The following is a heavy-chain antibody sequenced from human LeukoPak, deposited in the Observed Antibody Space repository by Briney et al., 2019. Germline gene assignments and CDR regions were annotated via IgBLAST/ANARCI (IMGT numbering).Heavy chain of an antibody. J-gene: IGHJ4*02. D-gene: IGHD3-22*01. CDR3: ARGYGANSSGYYYQPFDY. CDR1: GGSFSGYY. Sequence: SETLSLTCAVYGGSFSGYYWSWIRQPPGKGLEWIGEINHSGSINYNPSLKSRVTISVDTSKNQFSLKLSSVTAADTAVYYCARGYGANSSGYYYQPFDYWGQGTLVTVSS. V-gene: IGHV4-34*01. CDR2: INHSGSI.